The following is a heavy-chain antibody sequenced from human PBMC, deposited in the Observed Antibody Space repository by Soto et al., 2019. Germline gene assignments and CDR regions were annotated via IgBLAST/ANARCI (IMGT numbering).Heavy chain of an antibody. D-gene: IGHD3-10*01. V-gene: IGHV1-2*02. CDR3: ARVGSSG. CDR2: INPHNGGT. CDR1: GSIFTGYY. Sequence: QVQLVQSGAEVKKTGASVKVSCKASGSIFTGYYLHWVRQAPGQGLEWMGWINPHNGGTNYAQKFQGRVTMTRTTSTSTAYMELNSLRFDDTAVYFRARVGSSGWGQGTLVTVSS. J-gene: IGHJ4*02.